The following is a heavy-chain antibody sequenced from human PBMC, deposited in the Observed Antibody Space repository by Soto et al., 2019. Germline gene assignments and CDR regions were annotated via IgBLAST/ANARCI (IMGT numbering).Heavy chain of an antibody. J-gene: IGHJ4*02. CDR2: IIPIFGTA. CDR1: GGTFSSYA. Sequence: QVQLVQSGAEVKKPGSSVKVSCKASGGTFSSYAISWVGQAPGQGLEWMGGIIPIFGTANYAQKFQGRVTITADEFTNTAYMELSSLRSEDTVVYYCARARAIAAAGTGYYYDYWGQGTLVTVSS. V-gene: IGHV1-69*01. D-gene: IGHD6-13*01. CDR3: ARARAIAAAGTGYYYDY.